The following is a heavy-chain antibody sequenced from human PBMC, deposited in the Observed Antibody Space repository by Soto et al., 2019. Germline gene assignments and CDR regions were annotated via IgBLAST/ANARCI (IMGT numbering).Heavy chain of an antibody. D-gene: IGHD3-10*01. V-gene: IGHV4-59*01. CDR3: ARGYYGSGSYYKVYYYYGMDV. Sequence: TLSLTCTVSGGSISSYYWSWIRQPPGKGLEWTGYIYYSGSTNYNPSLKSRVTISVDTSKNQFSLKLSSVTAADTAVYYCARGYYGSGSYYKVYYYYGMDVWGQGTTVTVSS. J-gene: IGHJ6*02. CDR2: IYYSGST. CDR1: GGSISSYY.